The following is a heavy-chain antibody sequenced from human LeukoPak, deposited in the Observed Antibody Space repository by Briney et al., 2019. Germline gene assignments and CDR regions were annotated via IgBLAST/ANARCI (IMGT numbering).Heavy chain of an antibody. J-gene: IGHJ4*02. CDR3: VGGSYYFDY. CDR1: GFTFSSYW. CDR2: INSDGRTT. Sequence: GGSLRLSCAASGFTFSSYWMHCVRQAPGKGLVWVSRINSDGRTTSYADSVKGRITISRDNAKNTLYLQMNSMRVEDTAVYYCVGGSYYFDYWGQGTLVTVSS. D-gene: IGHD1-26*01. V-gene: IGHV3-74*01.